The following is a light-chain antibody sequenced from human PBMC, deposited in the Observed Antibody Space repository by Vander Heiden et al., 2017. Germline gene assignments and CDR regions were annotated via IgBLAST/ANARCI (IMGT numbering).Light chain of an antibody. CDR3: QQRSNWFT. CDR1: QSVSSY. CDR2: DAY. J-gene: IGKJ3*01. V-gene: IGKV3-11*01. Sequence: EIVLTQSPATLSLSPGERATLSCRASQSVSSYLAWYQQKPGQAPRLLIYDAYNRATGIPAKFSGSGSGTDFTLTLISLEPEDFAVYYCQQRSNWFTFGPGTKVDIK.